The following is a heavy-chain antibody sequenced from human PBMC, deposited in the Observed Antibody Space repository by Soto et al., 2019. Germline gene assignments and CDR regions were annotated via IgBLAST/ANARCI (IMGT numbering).Heavy chain of an antibody. V-gene: IGHV1-69*01. CDR1: GGNFSSYA. Sequence: QVQLVQSGAEVKNPGSSVKVSCKTSGGNFSSYAISWVRRAPGQGLEWMGGIIPLLGAIKYAQKFQDRLTISADESTSTAYMELSRLRSEDTADYYCARERGTVAEMTNYFDCWGQGTLVTVSS. CDR3: ARERGTVAEMTNYFDC. J-gene: IGHJ4*02. D-gene: IGHD6-19*01. CDR2: IIPLLGAI.